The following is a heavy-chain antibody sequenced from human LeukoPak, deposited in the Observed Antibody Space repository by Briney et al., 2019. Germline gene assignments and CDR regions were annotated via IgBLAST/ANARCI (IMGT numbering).Heavy chain of an antibody. CDR1: GFTFSIYS. CDR3: ARVARDYNFWSDSIETFYFDY. J-gene: IGHJ4*02. Sequence: GGSLRLSCAASGFTFSIYSMNWVRQAPGKGLEWVSYISNSGGPIYYADSVKGRFTISRDNAKNSLYLQMNSLRAEDTAVYYCARVARDYNFWSDSIETFYFDYWGQGTLVTVSS. CDR2: ISNSGGPI. V-gene: IGHV3-48*04. D-gene: IGHD3-3*01.